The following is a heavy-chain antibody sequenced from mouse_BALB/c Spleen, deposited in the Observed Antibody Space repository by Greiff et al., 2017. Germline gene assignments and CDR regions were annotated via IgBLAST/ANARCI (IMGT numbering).Heavy chain of an antibody. J-gene: IGHJ4*01. Sequence: VQLKQSGAELVKPGASVKLSCTASGFNIKDTYMHWVKQRPEQGLEWIGRIDPANGNTKYDPKFQGKATITADTSSNTAYLQLSSLTSEDTAVYYCARGGYSYAMDYWGQGTSVTVSS. CDR2: IDPANGNT. CDR1: GFNIKDTY. CDR3: ARGGYSYAMDY. V-gene: IGHV14-3*02.